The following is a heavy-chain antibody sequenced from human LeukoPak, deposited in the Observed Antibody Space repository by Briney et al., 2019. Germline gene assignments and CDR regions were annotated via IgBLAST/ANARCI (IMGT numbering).Heavy chain of an antibody. CDR3: ASRSGSGWYVRYFDY. Sequence: SETLSLTCTVSGASISSYYWSWIRQHPGKGLEWIGYLYNTTDTYYNPSLKSRVTISVDTSKNQFSLKLSSVTAADTAVYYCASRSGSGWYVRYFDYWGQGTLVTVSS. V-gene: IGHV4-59*12. D-gene: IGHD6-19*01. J-gene: IGHJ4*02. CDR1: GASISSYY. CDR2: LYNTTDT.